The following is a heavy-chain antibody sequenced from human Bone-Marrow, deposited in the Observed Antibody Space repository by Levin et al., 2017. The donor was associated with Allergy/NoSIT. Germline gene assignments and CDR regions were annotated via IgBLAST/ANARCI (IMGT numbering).Heavy chain of an antibody. Sequence: LRLSCTVSHGSVNSADFYWSWVRQSPGKGLEYIGHIYYTGTASYNPSLRSRVSISVDTSKNQISLKLSSVTAADTAVYYCASGTDFWSGYYDFDSWGQGRLVTVSS. D-gene: IGHD3-3*01. CDR3: ASGTDFWSGYYDFDS. J-gene: IGHJ4*02. CDR1: HGSVNSADFY. CDR2: IYYTGTA. V-gene: IGHV4-30-4*08.